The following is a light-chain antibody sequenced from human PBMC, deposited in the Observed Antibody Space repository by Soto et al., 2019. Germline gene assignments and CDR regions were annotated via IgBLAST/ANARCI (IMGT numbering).Light chain of an antibody. CDR1: SSNIGAGYD. Sequence: QSVLTQPPSVSGAPGQRVTLSCTGSSSNIGAGYDVHWYQQLPGTAPKLLISGNSNRPSGVPDRFSGSKSGTSASLAINGLQAEDEADYYCQSYDSSLSGVVFGGGTKLTVL. V-gene: IGLV1-40*01. CDR3: QSYDSSLSGVV. CDR2: GNS. J-gene: IGLJ2*01.